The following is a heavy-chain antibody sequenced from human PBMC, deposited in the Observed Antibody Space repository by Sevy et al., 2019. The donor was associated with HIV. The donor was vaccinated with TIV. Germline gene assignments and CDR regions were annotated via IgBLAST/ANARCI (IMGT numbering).Heavy chain of an antibody. V-gene: IGHV3-23*01. Sequence: GGSLRLSCEASGFTFSSYWMSWVRQAPGKGLDWVSTITGSGGNKFYSDSVKGRFTISRDNSMNMVYLQLNSLRVEDMAVYYCAKHVGNPSGPFDIWGQGTMVTVSS. CDR1: GFTFSSYW. D-gene: IGHD3-10*01. J-gene: IGHJ3*02. CDR2: ITGSGGNK. CDR3: AKHVGNPSGPFDI.